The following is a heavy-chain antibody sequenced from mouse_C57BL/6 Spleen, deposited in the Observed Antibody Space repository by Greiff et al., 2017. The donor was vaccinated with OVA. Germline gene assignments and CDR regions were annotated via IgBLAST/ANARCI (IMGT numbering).Heavy chain of an antibody. CDR3: ARGATVVADWYFDV. CDR2: IYPGDGDT. CDR1: GYAFRSSW. V-gene: IGHV1-82*01. D-gene: IGHD1-1*01. J-gene: IGHJ1*03. Sequence: QVQLQQSGPELVKPGASVKISCKASGYAFRSSWMNWVKQRPGKGLEWIGRIYPGDGDTKYNGKFKGKATLTADKSSSTAYMQLSSLTSEDAAVYFCARGATVVADWYFDVWGTGTTVTVSS.